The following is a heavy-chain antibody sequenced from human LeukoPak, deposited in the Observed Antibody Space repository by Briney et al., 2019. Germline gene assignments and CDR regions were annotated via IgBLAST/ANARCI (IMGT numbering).Heavy chain of an antibody. CDR2: ISSSSSYI. CDR1: GFTFSSYS. D-gene: IGHD3-22*01. J-gene: IGHJ3*02. CDR3: ARTLITMIRGAFDI. V-gene: IGHV3-21*01. Sequence: GRALRLSCAASGFTFSSYSMNWVRQAPGKGLEWVSSISSSSSYIYYADSVKGRFTISRDNAKNSLYLQMNSLRAEDTAVYYCARTLITMIRGAFDIWGQGTMVTVSS.